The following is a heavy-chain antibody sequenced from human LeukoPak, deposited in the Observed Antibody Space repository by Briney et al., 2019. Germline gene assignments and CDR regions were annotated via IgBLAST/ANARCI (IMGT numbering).Heavy chain of an antibody. V-gene: IGHV1-2*02. D-gene: IGHD1-26*01. CDR1: GYTFTGYY. J-gene: IGHJ4*02. CDR2: INPNSGGT. CDR3: ARSRLWDRGSNFDY. Sequence: GASVKVSCKASGYTFTGYYMHWVRQAPGQGLEWMGWINPNSGGTNYAQKFQGRVTMTRDTSISTAYMELSRLRSDDTAVYYCARSRLWDRGSNFDYWGQGTLVTVSS.